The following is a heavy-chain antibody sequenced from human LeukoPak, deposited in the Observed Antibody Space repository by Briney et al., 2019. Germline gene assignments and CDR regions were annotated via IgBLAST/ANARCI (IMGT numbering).Heavy chain of an antibody. Sequence: PSGTLSLTCAVSGGSISSSNWWSWVRQPPGKGLEWIGEIYHSGSTNYSPSLKSRVTISVDKSKNQFSLKLSSVTAADTAVYYCARRIVVVPAAPLDYWGQGTLVTVSS. V-gene: IGHV4-4*02. CDR1: GGSISSSNW. J-gene: IGHJ4*02. D-gene: IGHD2-2*01. CDR2: IYHSGST. CDR3: ARRIVVVPAAPLDY.